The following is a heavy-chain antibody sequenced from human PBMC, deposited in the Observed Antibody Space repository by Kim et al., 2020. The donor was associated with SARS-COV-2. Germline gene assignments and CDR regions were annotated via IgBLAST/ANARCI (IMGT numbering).Heavy chain of an antibody. D-gene: IGHD5-12*01. Sequence: ASVKVSCKASGYTFTSYAMHWVRQAPGQRLEWMGWINAGNGNTKYSQKFQGRVTITRDTSASTAYMELSSLRSEDTAVYYCARDQTPGGYDLTPFDYWGQGTLVTVSS. J-gene: IGHJ4*02. V-gene: IGHV1-3*01. CDR3: ARDQTPGGYDLTPFDY. CDR1: GYTFTSYA. CDR2: INAGNGNT.